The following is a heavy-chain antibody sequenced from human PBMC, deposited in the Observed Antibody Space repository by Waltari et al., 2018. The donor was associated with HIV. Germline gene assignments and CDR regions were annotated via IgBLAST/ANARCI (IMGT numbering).Heavy chain of an antibody. CDR2: LNGDESRV. J-gene: IGHJ4*02. CDR3: ARRHTSEGILDY. CDR1: GFTLSTYW. D-gene: IGHD6-19*01. V-gene: IGHV3-74*01. Sequence: EVQLVASGGGLVQPGGSLRLSCVASGFTLSTYWMHWVRPGPGKGLVWVSRLNGDESRVLYADSVKGRFTISRDNARNTLYLQMNSLRDEDTAVYYCARRHTSEGILDYWGQGTLVTVSS.